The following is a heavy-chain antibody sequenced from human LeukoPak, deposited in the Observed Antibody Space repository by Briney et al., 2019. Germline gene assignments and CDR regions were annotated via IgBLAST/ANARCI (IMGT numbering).Heavy chain of an antibody. CDR2: IYTSGST. D-gene: IGHD1-26*01. J-gene: IGHJ4*02. CDR1: GGSISSGSYY. Sequence: PSETLSLTCTVSGGSISSGSYYWSWIRQPAGKGLEWIGRIYTSGSTNYNPSLKSRITISVDTSKNQFSLKLSSVTAADTAVYYCARDLRGGPIVGASIFDYWGQGTLVTVSS. CDR3: ARDLRGGPIVGASIFDY. V-gene: IGHV4-61*02.